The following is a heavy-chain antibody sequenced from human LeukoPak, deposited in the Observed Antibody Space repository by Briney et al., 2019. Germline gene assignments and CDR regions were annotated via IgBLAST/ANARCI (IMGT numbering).Heavy chain of an antibody. V-gene: IGHV4-38-2*02. CDR2: VYHTGGT. CDR3: AREEGATQDAN. CDR1: GYSISSGYY. J-gene: IGHJ4*02. D-gene: IGHD1-26*01. Sequence: SETLSLTCTVSGYSISSGYYWAWIRQPPGKGLEWIGSVYHTGGTYYNPSLKSRVTISVDTSRNQFSLRLSSVTAADTAVYYCAREEGATQDANWGQGTLVLVSS.